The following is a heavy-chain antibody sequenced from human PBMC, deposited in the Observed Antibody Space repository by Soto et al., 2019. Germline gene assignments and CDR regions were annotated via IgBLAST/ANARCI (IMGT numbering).Heavy chain of an antibody. CDR2: IYWDDDK. V-gene: IGHV2-5*02. J-gene: IGHJ4*02. D-gene: IGHD3-16*01. Sequence: QITLKESGPTLVKPTQPLTLTCTFSGFSLSTSGVGVGWIRQPPGKALEGLALIYWDDDKRYSPSLKSRLPITQQTSKTQAVVTMTNIDPVDTATYYCAHRRRGSYFDYWGPGALGSFSS. CDR3: AHRRRGSYFDY. CDR1: GFSLSTSGVG.